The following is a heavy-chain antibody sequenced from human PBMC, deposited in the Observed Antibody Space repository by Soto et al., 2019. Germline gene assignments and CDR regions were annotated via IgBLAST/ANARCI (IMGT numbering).Heavy chain of an antibody. V-gene: IGHV3-30*18. CDR3: AKGLWFGDLPPSMDV. J-gene: IGHJ6*04. CDR2: ISYDGSNK. CDR1: GFTFSSYG. D-gene: IGHD3-10*01. Sequence: QVQLVESGGGVVQPRRSLRLSCAASGFTFSSYGMHWVRQAPGKGLEWVAVISYDGSNKYYADSVKGRFTISRDNSKNTLYLQMNSLRAEDTAVYYCAKGLWFGDLPPSMDVWGKGTTVTVSS.